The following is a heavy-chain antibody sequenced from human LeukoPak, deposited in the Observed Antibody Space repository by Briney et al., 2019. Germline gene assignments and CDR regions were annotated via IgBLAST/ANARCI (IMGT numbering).Heavy chain of an antibody. Sequence: SETLSLTCTVSGGSISSGGYYWGWIRQPPGKGLEWIGYIYYSGSTNYNPSLKSRVTISVDTSKNQFSLKLSSVTAADTAVYYCARFKSVVVPAHYYYYGMDVWGQGTTVTVSS. CDR3: ARFKSVVVPAHYYYYGMDV. J-gene: IGHJ6*02. D-gene: IGHD2-2*01. V-gene: IGHV4-61*08. CDR2: IYYSGST. CDR1: GGSISSGGYY.